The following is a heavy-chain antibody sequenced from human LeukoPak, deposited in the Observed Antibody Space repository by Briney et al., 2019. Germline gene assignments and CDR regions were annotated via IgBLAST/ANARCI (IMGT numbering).Heavy chain of an antibody. V-gene: IGHV1-2*02. CDR3: AREGQLELRSTFDY. CDR2: INPNSGGT. D-gene: IGHD1-7*01. CDR1: GYTFTGYY. J-gene: IGHJ4*02. Sequence: ASVEVSCKASGYTFTGYYMHWVRQAPGQGLEWMGWINPNSGGTNYAQKFQGRVTMTRDTSISTAYMELSRLRSDDTAVYYCAREGQLELRSTFDYWGQGTLVTVSS.